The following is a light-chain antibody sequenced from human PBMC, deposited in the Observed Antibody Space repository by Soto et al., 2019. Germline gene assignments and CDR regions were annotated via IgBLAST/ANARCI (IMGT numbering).Light chain of an antibody. J-gene: IGKJ1*01. CDR2: AAS. CDR3: QNYNTPPLT. V-gene: IGKV1-27*01. CDR1: RGISNY. Sequence: DIQMTQSPSSLSASVGDRVTITCRASRGISNYLAWYQQKPGKVPKVLIYAASTLPSGVPSRFSGSGSGTDFTLTISSLQPEDGATYYCQNYNTPPLTFDRGTKVEIK.